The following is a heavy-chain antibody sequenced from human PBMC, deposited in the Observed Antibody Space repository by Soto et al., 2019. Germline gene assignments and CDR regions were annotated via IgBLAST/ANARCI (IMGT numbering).Heavy chain of an antibody. J-gene: IGHJ6*02. V-gene: IGHV1-46*01. Sequence: VKVSCKASGYTFTSYYMHWVRQAPGQGLEWMGIINPSGGSTSYAQKFQGRVTMTRDTSTSTVYMELSSLRFEDTAVYYCATRRGSGYYRVSYYYGMDVWGQGTTVTVSS. CDR2: INPSGGST. CDR1: GYTFTSYY. CDR3: ATRRGSGYYRVSYYYGMDV. D-gene: IGHD3-3*01.